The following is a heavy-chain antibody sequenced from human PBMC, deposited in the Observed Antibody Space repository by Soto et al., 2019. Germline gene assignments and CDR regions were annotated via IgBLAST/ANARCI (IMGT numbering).Heavy chain of an antibody. V-gene: IGHV1-18*01. J-gene: IGHJ4*02. D-gene: IGHD3-10*01. CDR2: ISAYSGNT. CDR1: GYTFTNHG. Sequence: GASVKVSCKASGYTFTNHGHSWVRQAPGQGLEWMGWISAYSGNTNYAQNLQDRVTMTTDTSTSTAYMELRSLRSDDTAVYYCARDELWFGELVSTNLDYWGQGTLVTVSS. CDR3: ARDELWFGELVSTNLDY.